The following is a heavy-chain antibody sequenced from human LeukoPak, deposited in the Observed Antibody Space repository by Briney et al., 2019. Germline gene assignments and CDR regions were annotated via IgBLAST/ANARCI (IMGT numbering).Heavy chain of an antibody. CDR1: GGSISSYY. J-gene: IGHJ4*02. CDR3: ARHAADTVMLDN. Sequence: PSETLSLTCTVSGGSISSYYWSWIRQPPGKGLEWIGYIYYSGITEYSPSLKGRVTISVETSKNQFSLRLSSVTAADAAVYYCARHAADTVMLDNWGQGALVTVSS. V-gene: IGHV4-59*08. D-gene: IGHD5-18*01. CDR2: IYYSGIT.